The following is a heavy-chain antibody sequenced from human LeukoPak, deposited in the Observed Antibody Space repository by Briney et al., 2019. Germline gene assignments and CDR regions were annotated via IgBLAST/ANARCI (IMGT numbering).Heavy chain of an antibody. J-gene: IGHJ1*01. CDR1: GFTFSSYG. Sequence: GRSLRLSCAASGFTFSSYGMHWVRQAPGKGLEWVVVIWYDGSNKYYGDSVKGRFTISRGNSKKTLYLQMNSLRVEDTAVYYCARGDGYNDAEYLQHWGQGTLVTVS. V-gene: IGHV3-33*01. D-gene: IGHD5-24*01. CDR3: ARGDGYNDAEYLQH. CDR2: IWYDGSNK.